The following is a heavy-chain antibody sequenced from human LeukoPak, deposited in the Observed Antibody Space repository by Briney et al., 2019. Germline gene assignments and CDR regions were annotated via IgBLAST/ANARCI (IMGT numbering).Heavy chain of an antibody. J-gene: IGHJ6*03. D-gene: IGHD1-1*01. V-gene: IGHV1-58*01. CDR2: IVVGSGNT. CDR1: GFTFTSSA. Sequence: GASVKVSCKASGFTFTSSAVQWVRQARGQRLEWIGWIVVGSGNTNYAQKFQERVTITRDMSTSTAYMELRSLRSDDTAVYYCARGGVRSYYYYMDVWGKGTTVTVSS. CDR3: ARGGVRSYYYYMDV.